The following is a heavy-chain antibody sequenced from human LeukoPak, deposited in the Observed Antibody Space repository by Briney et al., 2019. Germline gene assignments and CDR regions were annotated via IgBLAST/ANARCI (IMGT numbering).Heavy chain of an antibody. Sequence: GRSLRLSCAASGFTFDDYAMHWVRQAPGKGLEWVSGISWNSGSIGYADSVKGRFTISRDNAKNSLYLQMNSLRAEDTALYYRAKMGNGGNSAFDYWGRGTLVTVSS. J-gene: IGHJ4*02. CDR1: GFTFDDYA. V-gene: IGHV3-9*01. D-gene: IGHD4-23*01. CDR3: AKMGNGGNSAFDY. CDR2: ISWNSGSI.